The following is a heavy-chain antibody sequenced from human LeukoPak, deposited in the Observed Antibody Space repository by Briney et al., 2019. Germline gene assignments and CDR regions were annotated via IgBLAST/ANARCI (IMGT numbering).Heavy chain of an antibody. CDR3: AREGGAMVRGVIIASYFDY. CDR1: GGTFSSYA. V-gene: IGHV1-69*06. J-gene: IGHJ4*02. CDR2: IIPIFGTA. D-gene: IGHD3-10*01. Sequence: GASVKVSCKASGGTFSSYAISWVRQAPGQGLEWMGGIIPIFGTANYAQKFQGRVTITADKSTSTAYMELSSLRSEDTAVYYCAREGGAMVRGVIIASYFDYWGQGTLVTVSS.